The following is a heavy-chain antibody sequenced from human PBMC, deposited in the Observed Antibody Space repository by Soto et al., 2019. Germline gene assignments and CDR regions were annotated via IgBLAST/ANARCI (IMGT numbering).Heavy chain of an antibody. CDR1: GYTFTSYG. Sequence: ASVKVSCKASGYTFTSYGISWVRQAPGQGLEWMGWISAYNGNTNYAQKLQGRVTMTTDTSTSTAYMELRSLISDDTAVYYCARVRMRNYDFWSGYPPSYGMDVWGQGTTVTVSS. J-gene: IGHJ6*02. CDR3: ARVRMRNYDFWSGYPPSYGMDV. CDR2: ISAYNGNT. D-gene: IGHD3-3*01. V-gene: IGHV1-18*04.